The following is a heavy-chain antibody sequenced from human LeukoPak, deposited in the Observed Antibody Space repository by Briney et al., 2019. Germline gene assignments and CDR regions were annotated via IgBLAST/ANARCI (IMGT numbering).Heavy chain of an antibody. V-gene: IGHV3-21*01. Sequence: PGGSLRLSCAASGFTFGSYTMNWVRQAPGKGLEWVSFISSSSTYIYYADSVKGRFTISRDNAKNSLYLQMNSLRAEDTAVYYCAKDDDYYYGMDVWGQGTTVTVSS. J-gene: IGHJ6*02. CDR1: GFTFGSYT. CDR3: AKDDDYYYGMDV. CDR2: ISSSSTYI.